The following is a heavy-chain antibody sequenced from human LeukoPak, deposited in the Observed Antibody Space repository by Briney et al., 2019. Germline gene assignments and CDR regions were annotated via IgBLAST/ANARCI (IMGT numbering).Heavy chain of an antibody. Sequence: ASVKVSCKASGYTFTGYYMHWVRQAPGQGLERMGWINPNSGGTNYAQKFQGWVTMTRDTSISTAYMELSRLRSDDTAVYYCARAMSSYSSGWYFDYWGQGTLVTVSS. J-gene: IGHJ4*02. CDR3: ARAMSSYSSGWYFDY. D-gene: IGHD6-19*01. CDR2: INPNSGGT. CDR1: GYTFTGYY. V-gene: IGHV1-2*04.